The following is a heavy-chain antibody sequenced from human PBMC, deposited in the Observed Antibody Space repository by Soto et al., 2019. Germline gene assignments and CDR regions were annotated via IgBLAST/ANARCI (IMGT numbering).Heavy chain of an antibody. CDR1: GGTFSSYA. J-gene: IGHJ4*01. CDR2: ITPIFGTA. V-gene: IGHV1-69*06. CDR3: ATLGGTVMVKIDY. Sequence: QVQLVQSGAEVKKPGSSVKVSCKASGGTFSSYAISWVRQAPGQGLEWMGGITPIFGTANYAQKFQGRVTITGDKSTDTACLELSSPRSEARAVYYCATLGGTVMVKIDYWGHGTLVTVSS. D-gene: IGHD2-21*02.